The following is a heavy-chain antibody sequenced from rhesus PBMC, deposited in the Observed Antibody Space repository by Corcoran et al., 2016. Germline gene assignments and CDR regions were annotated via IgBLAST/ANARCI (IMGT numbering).Heavy chain of an antibody. V-gene: IGHV4-173*01. J-gene: IGHJ5-1*01. CDR2: ISGSGGTT. CDR1: GDSLSSYY. D-gene: IGHD3-16*01. Sequence: QLQLQEAGPGLVKPSAPLSLTCAVSGDSLSSYYWSWLRQPPGKALEWIGRISGSGGTTDYNPSLKSRVTISTDTSKNQCSLKLSSVTAADTAVYYCARGRPSGGSYYDRFDVWGPGVLVTVSS. CDR3: ARGRPSGGSYYDRFDV.